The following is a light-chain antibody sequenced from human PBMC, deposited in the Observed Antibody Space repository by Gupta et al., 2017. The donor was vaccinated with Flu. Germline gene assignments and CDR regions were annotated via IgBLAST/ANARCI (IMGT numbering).Light chain of an antibody. V-gene: IGLV1-44*01. Sequence: VTISCSGSSSNIVGKVVSWYHQVPGRDPQRIIDNVKQRPSGVPDRFSGDTKCNSASLVMSGRQSEDEADDYGAAWADSIQGRAVFGGGTKLTVL. CDR2: NVK. J-gene: IGLJ3*02. CDR1: SSNIVGKV. CDR3: AAWADSIQGRAV.